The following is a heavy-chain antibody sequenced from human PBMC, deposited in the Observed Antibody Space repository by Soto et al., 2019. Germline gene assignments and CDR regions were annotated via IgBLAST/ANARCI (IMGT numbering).Heavy chain of an antibody. Sequence: EVQLVQSGAEVKKPGESLKISCKGSGYTFASYWIVWVRQMPGKGLEWMGIIYPGDSDTRYSPSFQGQVTISADKSITTAHLQWSSLKTSDTAMYYCARRSAYTAIDYWGQGTLVTVSS. D-gene: IGHD3-16*01. CDR3: ARRSAYTAIDY. CDR2: IYPGDSDT. V-gene: IGHV5-51*01. CDR1: GYTFASYW. J-gene: IGHJ4*02.